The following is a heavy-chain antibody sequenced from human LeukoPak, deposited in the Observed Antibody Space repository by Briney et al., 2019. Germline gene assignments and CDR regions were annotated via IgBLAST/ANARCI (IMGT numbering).Heavy chain of an antibody. CDR3: ARGPSGYHNT. CDR2: INTDGSST. J-gene: IGHJ4*02. D-gene: IGHD5-12*01. CDR1: GFTFSSYW. V-gene: IGHV3-74*01. Sequence: PGGSLRLSCAASGFTFSSYWMHWVRHAPGKGLAWVSRINTDGSSTSYADSVKGRFTISRDNAKNTLYLQMNSLRAEDTAVYYCARGPSGYHNTGGQGTLVTVSS.